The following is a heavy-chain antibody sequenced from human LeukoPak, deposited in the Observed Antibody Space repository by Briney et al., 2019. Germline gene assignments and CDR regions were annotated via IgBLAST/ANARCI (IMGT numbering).Heavy chain of an antibody. Sequence: SETLSLTCTVSGASISSFYWNWIRQPADKGLEWIGRIYTTGGSDYNPSLKSRVTMSLDTSTNQFSLKLMSVTAADTVVYYCARDRWRLGGEFDYWGQGTLISVSS. CDR1: GASISSFY. D-gene: IGHD3-16*01. V-gene: IGHV4-4*07. CDR3: ARDRWRLGGEFDY. J-gene: IGHJ4*02. CDR2: IYTTGGS.